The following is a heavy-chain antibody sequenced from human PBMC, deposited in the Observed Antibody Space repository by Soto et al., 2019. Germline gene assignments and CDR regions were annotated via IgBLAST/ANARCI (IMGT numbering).Heavy chain of an antibody. CDR2: IWHDGNEK. V-gene: IGHV3-33*01. Sequence: QVQLVESGGGVVQPGRSLRLSCAASGFTFSDYGMHWVRQTPGKGLEWVAVIWHDGNEKYYADSAKGRFTVSRDNSKNTLYLQMTSLRAEDTALYYCAREFGQYGNYRFDPWGQGTLVAVSS. J-gene: IGHJ5*02. D-gene: IGHD3-16*01. CDR3: AREFGQYGNYRFDP. CDR1: GFTFSDYG.